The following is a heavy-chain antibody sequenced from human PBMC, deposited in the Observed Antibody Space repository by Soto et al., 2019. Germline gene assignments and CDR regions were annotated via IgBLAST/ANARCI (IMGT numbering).Heavy chain of an antibody. CDR2: IYHSGNT. CDR1: GGSITTGGSY. Sequence: QVQLQESGPGLVKPSQTLSLTCTVSGGSITTGGSYWIWIRQHPGKGLEWIGNIYHSGNTYYNPSLKSRLTISVDTSKNHFSLMVDSVTAADTAVYYCARARFQVLYGKPYFDSWGQGTLVTVSS. D-gene: IGHD2-2*02. J-gene: IGHJ4*02. CDR3: ARARFQVLYGKPYFDS. V-gene: IGHV4-31*03.